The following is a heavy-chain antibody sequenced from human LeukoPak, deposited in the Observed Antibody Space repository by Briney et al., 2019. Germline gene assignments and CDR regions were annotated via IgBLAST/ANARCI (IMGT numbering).Heavy chain of an antibody. D-gene: IGHD3-22*01. CDR2: LSNDGGGT. V-gene: IGHV3-23*01. CDR3: AKGSSGYFFDL. CDR1: GFIFNNYG. J-gene: IGHJ4*02. Sequence: GGSLRLSCAASGFIFNNYGLVWVRQAPGKGLEWVSALSNDGGGTTYADFVKGRFGVSRDNSKNTLFLQMNSLRAEDTALYYCAKGSSGYFFDLWGQGTLVTVSS.